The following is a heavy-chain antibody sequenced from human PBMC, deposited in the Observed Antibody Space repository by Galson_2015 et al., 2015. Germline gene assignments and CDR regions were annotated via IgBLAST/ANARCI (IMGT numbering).Heavy chain of an antibody. CDR1: EYTFTNYY. Sequence: QSGAEVKKPGESLKISCRVSEYTFTNYYIGWVRQMPGKGLEWMGIFSPGDSDTRYNPSFQGQVTISADKSSNTAYLQWSSLEASDTAIYYCARTMYTSGYFAYFDHWGQGTLVTASS. J-gene: IGHJ4*02. CDR3: ARTMYTSGYFAYFDH. D-gene: IGHD6-19*01. V-gene: IGHV5-51*03. CDR2: FSPGDSDT.